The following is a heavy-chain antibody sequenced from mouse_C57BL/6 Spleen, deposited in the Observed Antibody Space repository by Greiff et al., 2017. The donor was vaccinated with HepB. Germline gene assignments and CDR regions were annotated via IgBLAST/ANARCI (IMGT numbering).Heavy chain of an antibody. CDR3: TREGIRAY. D-gene: IGHD2-4*01. Sequence: VQLQQSGAELVRPGASVTLSCKASGYTFTDYEMHWVKQTPVHGLEWIGAIDPETGGTAYNQKFKGKAILTADKSSSTAYMELRSLTSEDSAVYYCTREGIRAYWGQGTLVTVSA. CDR1: GYTFTDYE. CDR2: IDPETGGT. V-gene: IGHV1-15*01. J-gene: IGHJ3*01.